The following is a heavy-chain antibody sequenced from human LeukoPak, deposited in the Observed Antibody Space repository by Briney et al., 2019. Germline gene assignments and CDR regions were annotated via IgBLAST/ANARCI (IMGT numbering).Heavy chain of an antibody. V-gene: IGHV3-30*02. CDR3: AKDPNQLLTLDY. CDR1: GFTFSHFG. D-gene: IGHD1-1*01. J-gene: IGHJ4*02. CDR2: IRADGSGR. Sequence: GGSLRLSCAASGFTFSHFGMHWARQAPGKGLEWVAFIRADGSGRYYADSVNGRFTISRDNTWTTVFLQMTSLTPEDSGVYYCAKDPNQLLTLDYRGQGTLVTVSS.